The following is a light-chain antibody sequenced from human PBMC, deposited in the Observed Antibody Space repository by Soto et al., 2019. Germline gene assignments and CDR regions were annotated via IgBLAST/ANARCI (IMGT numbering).Light chain of an antibody. Sequence: SYELTQPPSVSVAPGKTARITWGGNNIGSKSVHWYQQKPGQAPVLVIYYDSERPSGIPERFSGSNSGNTATLTISRVEAGDEADYYCQVWDSSSDHVVFGGGTKVTVL. J-gene: IGLJ2*01. CDR3: QVWDSSSDHVV. V-gene: IGLV3-21*04. CDR2: YDS. CDR1: NIGSKS.